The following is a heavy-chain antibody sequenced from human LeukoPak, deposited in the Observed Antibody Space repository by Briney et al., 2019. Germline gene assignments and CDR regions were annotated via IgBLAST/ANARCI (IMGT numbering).Heavy chain of an antibody. V-gene: IGHV3-48*03. CDR1: GFTFSAYE. D-gene: IGHD6-19*01. CDR2: ISSSGTTI. J-gene: IGHJ6*03. CDR3: ASEAGFAMGV. Sequence: PGGSLRLSCAASGFTFSAYEMYWVRQAPGKGLEWVSCISSSGTTIYYADSVKGRFSISRDNAKNSLYLQMNSLRAEDTAVYYCASEAGFAMGVWGKGTTVTISS.